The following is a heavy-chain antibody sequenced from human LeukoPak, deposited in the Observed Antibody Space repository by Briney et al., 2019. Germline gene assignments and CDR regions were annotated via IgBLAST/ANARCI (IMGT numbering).Heavy chain of an antibody. J-gene: IGHJ4*02. V-gene: IGHV3-23*01. CDR2: ISGSGDNT. Sequence: GGSLRLSCAASGFTFSTYAMSWVRQAPGKGLEWVSAISGSGDNTFYADSVKGRFTISRDNSRNTLYLHMNSLRADDTAIYYCAKDRTTMTNYFDYWGQGTPVTVSS. D-gene: IGHD3-22*01. CDR3: AKDRTTMTNYFDY. CDR1: GFTFSTYA.